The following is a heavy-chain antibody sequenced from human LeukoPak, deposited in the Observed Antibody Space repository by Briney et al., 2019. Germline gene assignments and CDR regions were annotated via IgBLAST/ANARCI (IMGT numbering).Heavy chain of an antibody. J-gene: IGHJ4*02. CDR2: ISSTTTYT. CDR1: GFTFSDYY. CDR3: ARDIVATSHEY. Sequence: GGSLILSCAASGFTFSDYYMSWIRQAPGKGLEWVSYISSTTTYTYYADSVKGRFTISRDNAKNSLYLQMNSLRPEGTAVYYCARDIVATSHEYWGQGILVTVSS. D-gene: IGHD5-12*01. V-gene: IGHV3-11*06.